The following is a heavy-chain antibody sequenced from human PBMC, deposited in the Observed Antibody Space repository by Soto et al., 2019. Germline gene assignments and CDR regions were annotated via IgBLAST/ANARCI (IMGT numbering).Heavy chain of an antibody. CDR3: ANPPVYCAGTSSYSRH. V-gene: IGHV3-23*01. CDR1: GFYFNNYA. Sequence: GGSLRLSCAASGFYFNNYAMTWVRQAPGKGLEWVSTISAGGDNTYYADSVKGRFTISRGNSKKTLYLQMDSLRVEDTAIYYCANPPVYCAGTSSYSRHWCQGTQVPVSS. J-gene: IGHJ4*02. D-gene: IGHD2-2*01. CDR2: ISAGGDNT.